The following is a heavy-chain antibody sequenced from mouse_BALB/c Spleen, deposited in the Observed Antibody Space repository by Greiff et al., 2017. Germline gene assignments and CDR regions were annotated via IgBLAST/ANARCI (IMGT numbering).Heavy chain of an antibody. CDR1: GFNIKDTY. CDR3: ARGDGAGYFDV. Sequence: VQLQQSGAELVKPGASVKLSCTASGFNIKDTYMHWVKQRPEQGLEWIGRIDPANGNTKYDPKFQGKATITADTSSNTAYLQLSSLTSEDTAVYYCARGDGAGYFDVWGAGTTVTVSS. V-gene: IGHV14-3*02. D-gene: IGHD1-2*01. J-gene: IGHJ1*01. CDR2: IDPANGNT.